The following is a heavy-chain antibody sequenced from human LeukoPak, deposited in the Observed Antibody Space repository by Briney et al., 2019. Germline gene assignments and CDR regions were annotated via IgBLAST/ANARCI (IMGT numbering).Heavy chain of an antibody. V-gene: IGHV3-11*04. J-gene: IGHJ4*02. CDR3: ATSRVFDY. Sequence: GGSLRLSCVASGFTFSDYFMSWIRQAPGKGLEWLSFINSAGNNIYYADSVKGRFTISRDNSKETLYLGMNSLRVEDTAIYYCATSRVFDYWGQGTLVAVSS. CDR1: GFTFSDYF. CDR2: INSAGNNI.